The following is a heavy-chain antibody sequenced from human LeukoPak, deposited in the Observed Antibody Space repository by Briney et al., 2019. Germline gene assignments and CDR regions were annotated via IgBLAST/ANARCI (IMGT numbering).Heavy chain of an antibody. CDR2: IKMDGSIT. CDR1: GFTFSSYW. Sequence: GGSLRLSCAASGFTFSSYWMHWVRQAPGKGLVWVARIKMDGSITNYADSVRGRFTISRDKSKSTVYLQMNSLGVEDTAIYYCARGRKLGAPTYFFDYWGQGTLVTVSS. D-gene: IGHD1-26*01. V-gene: IGHV3-74*01. J-gene: IGHJ4*02. CDR3: ARGRKLGAPTYFFDY.